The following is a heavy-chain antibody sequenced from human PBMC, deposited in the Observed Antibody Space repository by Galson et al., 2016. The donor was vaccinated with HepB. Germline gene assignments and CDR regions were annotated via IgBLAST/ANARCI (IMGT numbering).Heavy chain of an antibody. D-gene: IGHD2-2*01. CDR1: GFSFSRTW. CDR2: IKGDGREK. J-gene: IGHJ5*02. CDR3: ARDNYPWEYQLLSDGSLFKRRENWFDP. Sequence: SLMLSCAASGFSFSRTWMGWVRQAPGKGLEWVASIKGDGREKNYAESVKGRFSNSRDNGQKSLDLQINRLRDDETAVYYCARDNYPWEYQLLSDGSLFKRRENWFDPWGQGTLVTVSS. V-gene: IGHV3-7*03.